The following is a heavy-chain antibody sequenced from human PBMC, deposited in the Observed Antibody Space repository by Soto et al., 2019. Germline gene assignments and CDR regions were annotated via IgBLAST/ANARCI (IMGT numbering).Heavy chain of an antibody. D-gene: IGHD2-15*01. Sequence: QVQLQQWGAGLLKPSETLSLTCAVYGGSFSGYYWSWIRQPPGKGLEWIGEINHSGSTNYNPSLKRRVTISVDTSKNQFSLKLSSVTAADTAVYYCARGLEGYCSGGSCYSPVWFDPWGQGTLVTVSS. CDR2: INHSGST. CDR3: ARGLEGYCSGGSCYSPVWFDP. J-gene: IGHJ5*02. CDR1: GGSFSGYY. V-gene: IGHV4-34*01.